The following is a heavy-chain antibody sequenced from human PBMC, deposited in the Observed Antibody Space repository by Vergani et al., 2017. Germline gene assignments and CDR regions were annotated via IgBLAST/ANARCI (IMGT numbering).Heavy chain of an antibody. CDR1: GFTFSSYA. Sequence: EVQLLESGGGLVQPGGSLRLSCAASGFTFSSYAMSWVRQAPGKGLEWVSAISGSGGSTYYADSVKGRFTISRDNSKNTLYLQMNSLRAEDTAVYYCAKAXRFPFAAAGPGYWYFDLWGRGTLVTVSS. CDR2: ISGSGGST. J-gene: IGHJ2*01. CDR3: AKAXRFPFAAAGPGYWYFDL. D-gene: IGHD6-13*01. V-gene: IGHV3-23*01.